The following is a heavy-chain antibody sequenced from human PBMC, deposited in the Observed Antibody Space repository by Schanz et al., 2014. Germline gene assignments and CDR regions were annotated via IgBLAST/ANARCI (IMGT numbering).Heavy chain of an antibody. J-gene: IGHJ6*02. CDR3: AKDGPRGSGSYSADGGMDV. CDR2: INSVGSNT. D-gene: IGHD3-10*01. Sequence: EVHLVESGGGLVQPGGSLRLSCAASGFGFSSYSMNWVRQAPGKGLVWVARINSVGSNTDYADSVTGRFTISRDNAKNTLYLQMNSLRAEDTAVYYCAKDGPRGSGSYSADGGMDVWGQGTTXTVSS. V-gene: IGHV3-74*01. CDR1: GFGFSSYS.